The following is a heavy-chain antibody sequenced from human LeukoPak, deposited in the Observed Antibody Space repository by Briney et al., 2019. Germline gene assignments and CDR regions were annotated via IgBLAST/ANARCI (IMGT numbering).Heavy chain of an antibody. J-gene: IGHJ6*03. CDR2: IYPGDSDT. CDR1: GYSFTSYW. V-gene: IGHV5-51*01. D-gene: IGHD2-21*01. CDR3: ARSSIGDYYYYYMDV. Sequence: GESLKISCKGSGYSFTSYWIGWVRQMPGKGLEWMGIIYPGDSDTRYSPSFQGQVTISADKSISTAYLQWSSLKASDTAMYYCARSSIGDYYYYYMDVWGKGTTVTVSS.